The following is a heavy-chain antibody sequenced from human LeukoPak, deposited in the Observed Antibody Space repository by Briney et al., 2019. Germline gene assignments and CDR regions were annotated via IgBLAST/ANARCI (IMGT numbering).Heavy chain of an antibody. Sequence: PGGSLRLSCATSGFIFSRYWMSWVRQAPGKGLEWVANINQDESERNYVDSVKGRFTISRDNAKKTLYLQMNSLRAEDTAVYYCARGAVAGANFDYWGLGTLVTVSS. V-gene: IGHV3-7*01. CDR1: GFIFSRYW. J-gene: IGHJ4*02. D-gene: IGHD1-26*01. CDR3: ARGAVAGANFDY. CDR2: INQDESER.